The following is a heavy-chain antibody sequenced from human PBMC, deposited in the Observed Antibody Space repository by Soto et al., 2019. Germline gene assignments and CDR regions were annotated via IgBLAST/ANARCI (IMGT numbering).Heavy chain of an antibody. D-gene: IGHD3-3*01. CDR3: PKEKTIFGVVIICGMDV. J-gene: IGHJ6*02. Sequence: EVQLLESGGGLVQPGGSLRLSCAASGFTFSSYAMSWVRQAPGKGLEWVSAISWNSGSIGYADSVKGRFTISRDNAKNALYLQMNSLRAEDTALYYCPKEKTIFGVVIICGMDVWGQGTTVPGFS. CDR1: GFTFSSYA. CDR2: ISWNSGSI. V-gene: IGHV3-9*01.